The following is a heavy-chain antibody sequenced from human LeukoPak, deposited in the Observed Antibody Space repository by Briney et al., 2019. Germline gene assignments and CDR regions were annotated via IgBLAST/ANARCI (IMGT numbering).Heavy chain of an antibody. V-gene: IGHV1-2*02. J-gene: IGHJ3*02. D-gene: IGHD6-19*01. CDR1: GYTFTGYC. Sequence: ASVKVSCKASGYTFTGYCMHWVRQAPGQGLEWMGWIYPNSGGTNYAQKFQGRITMTRDTSISTAYMGLSSLRSGDTAVYYCVRGRLTVADAFDIWGQGTMVTVSS. CDR2: IYPNSGGT. CDR3: VRGRLTVADAFDI.